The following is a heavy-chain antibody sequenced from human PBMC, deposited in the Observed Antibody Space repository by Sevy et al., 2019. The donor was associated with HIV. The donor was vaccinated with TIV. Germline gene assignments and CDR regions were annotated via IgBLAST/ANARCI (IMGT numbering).Heavy chain of an antibody. CDR2: VSNTGAST. CDR3: ARDGRYSDV. J-gene: IGHJ6*04. V-gene: IGHV3-23*01. CDR1: GFTFNNNA. Sequence: GGSLRLSCVASGFTFNNNAMSWIRQAPGKGLKWVSSVSNTGASTYYADSVKGRFTISRDNSKNTLYLQMNSLRAEDTAVYYCARDGRYSDVWGKGTTVTVSS. D-gene: IGHD2-21*01.